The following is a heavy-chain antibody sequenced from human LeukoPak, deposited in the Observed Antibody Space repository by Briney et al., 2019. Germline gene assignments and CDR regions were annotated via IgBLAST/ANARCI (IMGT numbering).Heavy chain of an antibody. D-gene: IGHD3-22*01. Sequence: GASVKVSCKASGGTFSSYAISWVRQAPGQGLEWMGRIIPILGIANYAQKFQGRVTITADKSTSTAYMELSSLRSEDTAVYYCATTTYYYDSSGYPDDAFDIWGQGTMVTVSS. CDR3: ATTTYYYDSSGYPDDAFDI. V-gene: IGHV1-69*04. J-gene: IGHJ3*02. CDR2: IIPILGIA. CDR1: GGTFSSYA.